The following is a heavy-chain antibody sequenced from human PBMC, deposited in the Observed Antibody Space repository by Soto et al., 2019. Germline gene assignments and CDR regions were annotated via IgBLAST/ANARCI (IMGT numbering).Heavy chain of an antibody. J-gene: IGHJ5*02. Sequence: RXSVKVSCKASGNTFTNFGVTWVRQAPGQGLEWMGWISAYTDDPNYAQKFQGRVTMTIDTSTSTAYLDLRSLTSDDTAVYYCARVIPGAEAWFDPWGQGTLVTVSS. CDR1: GNTFTNFG. V-gene: IGHV1-18*01. CDR3: ARVIPGAEAWFDP. CDR2: ISAYTDDP. D-gene: IGHD2-2*01.